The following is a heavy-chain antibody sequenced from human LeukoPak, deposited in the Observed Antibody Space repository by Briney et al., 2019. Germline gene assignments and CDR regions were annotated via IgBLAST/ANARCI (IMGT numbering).Heavy chain of an antibody. Sequence: GGSLRLSCAASGFTFNNYALAWVRQTPEKGLECVSAISGDGVSPYYVDSVRGRFAISRDNSKNTLYLQMHSLRVEDTAVYFCARDPGAFPYSSDNXXQGTLVTVSS. V-gene: IGHV3-23*01. D-gene: IGHD4/OR15-4a*01. CDR3: ARDPGAFPYSSDN. CDR2: ISGDGVSP. J-gene: IGHJ4*02. CDR1: GFTFNNYA.